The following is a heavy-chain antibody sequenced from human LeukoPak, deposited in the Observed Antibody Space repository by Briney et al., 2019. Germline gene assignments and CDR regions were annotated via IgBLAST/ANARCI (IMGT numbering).Heavy chain of an antibody. CDR1: GFTFSSYW. CDR2: INSDGSTT. D-gene: IGHD5-18*01. J-gene: IGHJ4*02. CDR3: ARGPPQVSFGHD. V-gene: IGHV3-74*01. Sequence: PGGSLRLSCAASGFTFSSYWMHWVRQAPGKGLVWVSRINSDGSTTTYADSVKGRFTISRDNAKNTLYLQMDSLRAEDTAVYYCARGPPQVSFGHDWGQGTLVTVSS.